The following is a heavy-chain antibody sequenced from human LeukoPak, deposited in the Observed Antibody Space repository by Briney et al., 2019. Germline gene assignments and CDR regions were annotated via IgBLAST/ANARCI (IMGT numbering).Heavy chain of an antibody. CDR3: ARVAPRAFYYYGMDV. CDR2: ISSSSSYI. J-gene: IGHJ6*02. CDR1: GFTFSSYA. V-gene: IGHV3-21*01. Sequence: GGSLRLSCAAPGFTFSSYAMNWVRQAPGKGLEWVSSISSSSSYIYYADSVKGRFTISRDNAKNSLYLQMNSLRAEDTAVYYYARVAPRAFYYYGMDVWGQGTTVTVSS.